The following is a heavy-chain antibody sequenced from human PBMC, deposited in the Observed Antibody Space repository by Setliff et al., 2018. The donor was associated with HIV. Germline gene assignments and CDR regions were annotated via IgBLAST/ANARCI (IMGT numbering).Heavy chain of an antibody. CDR3: ARVHSTSYAFDV. D-gene: IGHD2-2*01. CDR2: IWYDGSNK. Sequence: PGGSLRLSCAASGFTFSSYGMHWVRQAPGKGLEWVAVIWYDGSNKYYADSVKGRFTISRDNSKNTLDLQMNSLRVDDTAIYYCARVHSTSYAFDVWGQGTMVTVS. CDR1: GFTFSSYG. J-gene: IGHJ3*01. V-gene: IGHV3-33*01.